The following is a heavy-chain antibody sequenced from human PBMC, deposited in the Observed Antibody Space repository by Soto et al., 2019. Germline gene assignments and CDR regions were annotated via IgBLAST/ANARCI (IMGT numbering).Heavy chain of an antibody. CDR1: GFTFSDYY. J-gene: IGHJ4*02. CDR2: ISSSGSTI. CDR3: ARDPTYYYDSSGYEGHYFDY. Sequence: GGSLRLSCAASGFTFSDYYMSWIRQAPGKGLEWVSYISSSGSTIYYADSVKGRFTISRDNAKNSLYLQMNSLRAEDTAVYYCARDPTYYYDSSGYEGHYFDYWGQGPLVTASS. V-gene: IGHV3-11*01. D-gene: IGHD3-22*01.